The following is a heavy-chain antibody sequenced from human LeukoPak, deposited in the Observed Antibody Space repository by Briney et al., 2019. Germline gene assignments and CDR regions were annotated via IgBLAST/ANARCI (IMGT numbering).Heavy chain of an antibody. CDR3: ARVPDYYGSGNYYYYYGMDV. D-gene: IGHD3-10*01. CDR2: IKQDGSEK. CDR1: GFTFSTYW. V-gene: IGHV3-7*02. J-gene: IGHJ6*02. Sequence: GGSLRLSCAASGFTFSTYWMSWVRQAPGKGLEWVANIKQDGSEKYYVDSVKGRFTISRDNAKNSLYLQMNSLRDEDTAVYYCARVPDYYGSGNYYYYYGMDVWGQGTTVTVSS.